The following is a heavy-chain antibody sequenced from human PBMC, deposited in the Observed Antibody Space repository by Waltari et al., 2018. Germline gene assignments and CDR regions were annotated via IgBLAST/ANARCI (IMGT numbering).Heavy chain of an antibody. CDR3: AKEIRPNDF. CDR2: ISISGTKL. Sequence: EVQLLESGGGFVQPGGSLRLSCVSSVFWFSSSSMSWVRQAPGKGLEWVSSISISGTKLYYADSVKGRFTISRDNSKNALHLQMNSLRAEDTAIYYCAKEIRPNDFWGQGTLVTVSS. V-gene: IGHV3-23*01. J-gene: IGHJ4*02. D-gene: IGHD1-1*01. CDR1: VFWFSSSS.